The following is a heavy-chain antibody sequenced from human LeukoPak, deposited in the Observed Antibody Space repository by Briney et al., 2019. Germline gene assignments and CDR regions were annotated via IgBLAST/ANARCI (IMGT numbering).Heavy chain of an antibody. CDR1: GGSISRSSYY. J-gene: IGHJ2*01. CDR2: IYTSGST. Sequence: SETLSLTCTVSGGSISRSSYYWGWIRQPAGKGLEWIGRIYTSGSTNYNPSLKSRVTMSVDTSKNQFSLKLSSVTAADTAVYYCARDSLGRTCGGDCYSYWYFDLWGRGTLVTVSS. V-gene: IGHV4-61*02. CDR3: ARDSLGRTCGGDCYSYWYFDL. D-gene: IGHD2-21*02.